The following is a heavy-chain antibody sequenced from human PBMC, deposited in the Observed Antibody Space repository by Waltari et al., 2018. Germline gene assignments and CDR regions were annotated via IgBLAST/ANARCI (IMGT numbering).Heavy chain of an antibody. D-gene: IGHD3-3*01. V-gene: IGHV4-34*01. Sequence: QVQLQQWGAGLLKPSETLSLTCAVYGGSFSGYYWSWLRQPPGKGLEWIGEINHSGSTNYNPSLKSRVTISVDTSKNQFSLKLSSVTAADTAVYYCARGNYDFWSGYSMDVWGKGTTVTISS. CDR2: INHSGST. J-gene: IGHJ6*03. CDR3: ARGNYDFWSGYSMDV. CDR1: GGSFSGYY.